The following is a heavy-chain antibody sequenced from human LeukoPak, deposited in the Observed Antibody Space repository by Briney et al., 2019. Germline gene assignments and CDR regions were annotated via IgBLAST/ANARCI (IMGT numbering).Heavy chain of an antibody. V-gene: IGHV3-30-3*01. CDR3: ARESGTAMALSFDY. D-gene: IGHD5-18*01. CDR2: ISYDGSNK. CDR1: GFTFSNYA. Sequence: GRSLRLSCAASGFTFSNYAMHWVRQAPGKGLEWVAVISYDGSNKYYADSVKGRFTISRDNSKSTLYLQMNSLRAEDTAVYYCARESGTAMALSFDYWGQGTLVTVSS. J-gene: IGHJ4*02.